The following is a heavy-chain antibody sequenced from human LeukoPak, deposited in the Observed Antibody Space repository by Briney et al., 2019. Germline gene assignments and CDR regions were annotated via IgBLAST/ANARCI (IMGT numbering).Heavy chain of an antibody. V-gene: IGHV4-59*01. CDR2: IYYSGST. CDR3: ARDAEEDGMDV. D-gene: IGHD1-14*01. J-gene: IGHJ6*02. CDR1: GGSISSYY. Sequence: PSETLSLTCTVSGGSISSYYWSWIRQPPGKGLEWIGYIYYSGSTNYNPSLKSRVTISVDTSKNQFSLKLSSVTAADTAVYYCARDAEEDGMDVWGRGTTVTVSS.